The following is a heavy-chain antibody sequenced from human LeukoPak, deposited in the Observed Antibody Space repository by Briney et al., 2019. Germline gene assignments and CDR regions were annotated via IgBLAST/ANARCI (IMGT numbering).Heavy chain of an antibody. CDR1: GYTFTGHY. Sequence: ASVKVSCKASGYTFTGHYMHWVRQAPGQGLEWMGWINPNSGGTNYAQKFQGRVTMTRDTSISTAYMELSRLRSDDTAVYYCARDGGYSGYGDYGDYVWFDPWGQGTLVTVSS. D-gene: IGHD4-17*01. CDR3: ARDGGYSGYGDYGDYVWFDP. J-gene: IGHJ5*02. V-gene: IGHV1-2*02. CDR2: INPNSGGT.